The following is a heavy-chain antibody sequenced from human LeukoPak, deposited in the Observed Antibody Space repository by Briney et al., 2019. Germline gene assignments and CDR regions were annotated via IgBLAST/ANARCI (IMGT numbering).Heavy chain of an antibody. CDR2: INPSGGST. J-gene: IGHJ4*02. CDR1: GYTFTSYF. Sequence: GASVKVSCKASGYTFTSYFMHWVRQAPGQGLEWVGIINPSGGSTNYAQKLQGRVTMTRDMSTNTVYMELSSLRSEDTAVYYCARYFGSYYGLDYWGQGTLVTVSS. CDR3: ARYFGSYYGLDY. V-gene: IGHV1-46*04. D-gene: IGHD1-26*01.